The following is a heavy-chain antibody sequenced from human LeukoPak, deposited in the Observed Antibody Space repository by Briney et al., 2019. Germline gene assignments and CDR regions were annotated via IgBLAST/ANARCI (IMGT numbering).Heavy chain of an antibody. CDR2: INTDGSST. Sequence: GGSLRLSCAASGFTFSSYWMHWVRQASGKGLLWVSRINTDGSSTNFADSVRGRFTISRDNAKNTLYLQMNSLRAEDTAVYYCTRDLSGTYYGRFDYWGQGTLVTVSS. D-gene: IGHD1-26*01. V-gene: IGHV3-74*01. CDR3: TRDLSGTYYGRFDY. CDR1: GFTFSSYW. J-gene: IGHJ4*02.